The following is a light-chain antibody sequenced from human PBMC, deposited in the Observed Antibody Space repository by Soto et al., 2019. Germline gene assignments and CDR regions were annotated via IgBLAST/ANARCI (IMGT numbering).Light chain of an antibody. CDR2: GAS. CDR1: QDISRF. J-gene: IGKJ4*01. Sequence: GDRVTITCRASQDISRFLAWFQQKPGTAPKLLIYGASTLQSGVPSRFSGSGSGTEFTLTISSLQPEDFATYYCQQLNDYPHTFGGGTKVEIK. CDR3: QQLNDYPHT. V-gene: IGKV1-9*01.